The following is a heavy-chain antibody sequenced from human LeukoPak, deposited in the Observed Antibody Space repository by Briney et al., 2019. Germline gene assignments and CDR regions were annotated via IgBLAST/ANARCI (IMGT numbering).Heavy chain of an antibody. CDR3: ARVAEGAFDI. Sequence: GASVKVSCKASGYTFTSYGISWVRQAPGQGLEWMGWISANNGNTNYAQKLPGRVTMTTDTSTSTAYLELRSLRSDDTAVYYCARVAEGAFDIWRQGTRVSVSS. CDR2: ISANNGNT. J-gene: IGHJ3*02. D-gene: IGHD6-25*01. CDR1: GYTFTSYG. V-gene: IGHV1-18*01.